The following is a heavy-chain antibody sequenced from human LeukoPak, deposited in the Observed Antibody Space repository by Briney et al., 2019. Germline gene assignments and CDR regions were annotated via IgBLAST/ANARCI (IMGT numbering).Heavy chain of an antibody. CDR1: GFTFSGSA. D-gene: IGHD6-13*01. Sequence: PGGSLRLSCAASGFTFSGSAMHWVRQASGKGLEWVGRIRSKANSYATAYAASVKGRFTISRDDSKNTAYLQMNSLKTEDTAVYYCTRHEGIAAAGTGNYYYYYMDVWGKGTTVTVSS. V-gene: IGHV3-73*01. CDR3: TRHEGIAAAGTGNYYYYYMDV. CDR2: IRSKANSYAT. J-gene: IGHJ6*03.